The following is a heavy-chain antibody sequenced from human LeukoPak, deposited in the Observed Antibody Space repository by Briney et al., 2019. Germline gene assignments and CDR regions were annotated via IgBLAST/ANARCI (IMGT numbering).Heavy chain of an antibody. CDR3: ARETHSSGWYWFDP. J-gene: IGHJ5*02. D-gene: IGHD6-19*01. CDR2: IIPIFGTA. Sequence: SVNVSCKASGGTFSSYAISWVRQAPGQGLEWMGGIIPIFGTANYAQKFQGRVTVTADESTSTAYMELSSLRSEDTAVYYCARETHSSGWYWFDPWGQGTLVTVSS. CDR1: GGTFSSYA. V-gene: IGHV1-69*13.